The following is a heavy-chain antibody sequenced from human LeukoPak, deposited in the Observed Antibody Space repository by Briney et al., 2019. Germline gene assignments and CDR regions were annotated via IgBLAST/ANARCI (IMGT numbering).Heavy chain of an antibody. Sequence: ASVKVSCKASGYTITSFRLHWVRQAPGQGLEWMGWVSATDGNTDYLQKFKGRVTMTTDTSTSTAYMELRSLRSDDTAVYYCARDKAVTTEVTQHFQHWGQGTLVSVFS. CDR1: GYTITSFR. D-gene: IGHD4-23*01. J-gene: IGHJ1*01. V-gene: IGHV1-18*01. CDR2: VSATDGNT. CDR3: ARDKAVTTEVTQHFQH.